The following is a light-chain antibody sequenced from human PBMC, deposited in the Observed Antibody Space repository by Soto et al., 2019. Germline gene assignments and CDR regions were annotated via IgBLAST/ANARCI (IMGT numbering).Light chain of an antibody. CDR1: QSVSSN. J-gene: IGKJ4*01. CDR3: QQYHYWPPLT. Sequence: EIVMTQSPGTLSVSPGERATLSCRASQSVSSNVAWYQQKPGQDPTHLIYGASTRATGIPARFSGSGSGTESTLTITSLQSEDFPLYYCQQYHYWPPLTFGARTKVEI. CDR2: GAS. V-gene: IGKV3-15*01.